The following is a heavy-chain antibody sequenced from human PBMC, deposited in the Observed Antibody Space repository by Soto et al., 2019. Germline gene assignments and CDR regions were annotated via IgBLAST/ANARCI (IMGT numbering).Heavy chain of an antibody. CDR1: GFTFSSYG. Sequence: QVQLVESGGGVVQPGRSLRLSCAASGFTFSSYGMHWVRQAPGKGLEWVAVIWYDGSNKYYADSVKGRFTISRDNSKNTLYLQMNNLRAEDTAVYYCARVSEGGSYYGGLDYWGQGTLVTVSS. J-gene: IGHJ4*02. CDR2: IWYDGSNK. V-gene: IGHV3-33*01. CDR3: ARVSEGGSYYGGLDY. D-gene: IGHD1-26*01.